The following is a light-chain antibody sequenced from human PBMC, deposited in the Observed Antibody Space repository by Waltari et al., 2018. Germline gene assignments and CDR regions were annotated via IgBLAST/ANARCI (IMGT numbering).Light chain of an antibody. J-gene: IGLJ2*01. Sequence: SVLTQPPSVSGTPGPRVSISCSGSSSNIGSNSVNWYQQVPGTAPKLLIYSNHQRPSGVPDRFSGSKSGTSASLAISGLQSEDEADYYCATWDDSLNGLFGGGTKLTVL. CDR2: SNH. CDR1: SSNIGSNS. CDR3: ATWDDSLNGL. V-gene: IGLV1-44*01.